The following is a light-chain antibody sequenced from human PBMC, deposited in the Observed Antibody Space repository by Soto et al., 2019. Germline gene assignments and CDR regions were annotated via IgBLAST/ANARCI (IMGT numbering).Light chain of an antibody. CDR1: QSVSSY. J-gene: IGKJ4*01. CDR3: QQRSNWPLT. V-gene: IGKV3-11*01. CDR2: DVS. Sequence: EIVLTQSPATLSLSPGERGTLSCRASQSVSSYLAWYQQKPGQAPRLLIYDVSNRATGIPARFSGSGSGTDFTLTISSLEPEDFAVYYCQQRSNWPLTFGGGTKVEIK.